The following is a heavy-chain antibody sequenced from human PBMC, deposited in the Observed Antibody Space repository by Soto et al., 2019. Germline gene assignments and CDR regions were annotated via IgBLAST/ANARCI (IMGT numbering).Heavy chain of an antibody. V-gene: IGHV1-18*01. J-gene: IGHJ6*02. D-gene: IGHD2-21*02. CDR3: AREGDVPYHYYGMDV. CDR2: ISGYNGKT. CDR1: GYTFTSYG. Sequence: ASVKVSCKASGYTFTSYGISWVRQAPGQGLEWMGWISGYNGKTNYAQKVQDRVTMTTDTSTSTVYLELRSLRFDDTAVYYCAREGDVPYHYYGMDVWGQGTTVTVSS.